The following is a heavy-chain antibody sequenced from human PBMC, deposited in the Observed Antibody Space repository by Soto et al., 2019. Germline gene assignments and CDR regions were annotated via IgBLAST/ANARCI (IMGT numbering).Heavy chain of an antibody. CDR3: ARDPMYSSSWLDY. J-gene: IGHJ4*02. Sequence: QVQLVESGGGVVQPGRSLRLSCAASGFTFSSYGMHWVRQAPGKGLEWVAVIWYDGSNKYYADSVKGRFTISRDNSKNPLWRQRNSLRAEATAVYYCARDPMYSSSWLDYWGQGTLVTVSS. CDR1: GFTFSSYG. V-gene: IGHV3-33*01. D-gene: IGHD6-13*01. CDR2: IWYDGSNK.